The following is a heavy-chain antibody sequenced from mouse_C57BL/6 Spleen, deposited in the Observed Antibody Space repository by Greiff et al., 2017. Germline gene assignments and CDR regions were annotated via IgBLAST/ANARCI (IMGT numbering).Heavy chain of an antibody. CDR2: IYPGGGYT. D-gene: IGHD2-13*01. J-gene: IGHJ4*01. V-gene: IGHV1-63*01. Sequence: QVQLQQSGAELVRPGTSVKMSCKASGYTFTNYWIGWAKQRPGHGLEWIGDIYPGGGYTNYNEKFKGKATLTADKSSSTAYMQFSSLTSEDSAIYYCARSGDGNYYAMDYWGQGTSVTVSS. CDR3: ARSGDGNYYAMDY. CDR1: GYTFTNYW.